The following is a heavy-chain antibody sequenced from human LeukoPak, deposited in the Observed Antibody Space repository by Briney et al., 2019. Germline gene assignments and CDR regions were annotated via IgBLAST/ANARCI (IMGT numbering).Heavy chain of an antibody. D-gene: IGHD6-13*01. J-gene: IGHJ4*02. CDR1: GGSFSGYY. CDR2: ISGSGGST. V-gene: IGHV3-23*01. Sequence: ETLSLTCAVYGGSFSGYYWSWIRQPPGKGLEWVSAISGSGGSTYYADSVKGRFTISRDNSKSTLYLQMNSLRAEDTAVYYCAKERRIAAAYRTSDYWGQGTLVTVSS. CDR3: AKERRIAAAYRTSDY.